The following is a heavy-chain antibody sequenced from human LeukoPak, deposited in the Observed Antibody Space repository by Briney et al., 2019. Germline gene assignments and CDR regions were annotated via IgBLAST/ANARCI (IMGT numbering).Heavy chain of an antibody. J-gene: IGHJ3*02. CDR1: GYSFTSYW. Sequence: GESLKISCKGSGYSFTSYWIGWVRQMPGKGLEWMGIIYPGDSDTRYSPSFQGQVTISADKSISTAYLQWSSLKASDTAMYYCARSPSHIVVVISENAFDIWGQGTMVTVSS. V-gene: IGHV5-51*01. CDR2: IYPGDSDT. CDR3: ARSPSHIVVVISENAFDI. D-gene: IGHD2-21*01.